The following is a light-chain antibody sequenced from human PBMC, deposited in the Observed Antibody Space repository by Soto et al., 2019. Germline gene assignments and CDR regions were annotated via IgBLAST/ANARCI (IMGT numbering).Light chain of an antibody. Sequence: QSVLTQPASVSGSPGQSITISCTGTSSDVGGYDYVTWYQQHPGSAPKFIIYDVTKRPSGVSSRFSGSKSGDTASLTISGLQPEDEAVYFCSSYTSSSTSYVFGTGTKVSVL. J-gene: IGLJ1*01. CDR1: SSDVGGYDY. CDR2: DVT. V-gene: IGLV2-14*01. CDR3: SSYTSSSTSYV.